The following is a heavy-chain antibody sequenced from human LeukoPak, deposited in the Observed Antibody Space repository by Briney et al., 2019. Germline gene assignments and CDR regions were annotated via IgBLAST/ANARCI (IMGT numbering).Heavy chain of an antibody. Sequence: PSETLSLTCTVSGGSISSYYWSWIRQPPGKGLEWIGEINHSGSTNYNPSLKSRVTISVDTSKNQFSLKLSSVTAADTAVYYCAISEAYCGGDCYSGYFDYWGQGTLVTVSS. CDR2: INHSGST. J-gene: IGHJ4*02. D-gene: IGHD2-21*02. CDR1: GGSISSYY. CDR3: AISEAYCGGDCYSGYFDY. V-gene: IGHV4-34*01.